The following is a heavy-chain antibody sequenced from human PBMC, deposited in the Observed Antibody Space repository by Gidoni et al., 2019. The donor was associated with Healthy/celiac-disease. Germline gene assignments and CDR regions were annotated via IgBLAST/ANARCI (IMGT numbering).Heavy chain of an antibody. CDR3: ARLRYGSVGAFDP. V-gene: IGHV4-59*08. Sequence: ESGPGLVKPSETLSLTCTVSGGSISSYYWSWIRQPPGKGLEWIGYIYYSGSTNYNPSLKSRVTISVDTSKNQFSLKLSSVTAADTAVYYCARLRYGSVGAFDPWGQGTLVTVSS. D-gene: IGHD3-10*01. J-gene: IGHJ5*02. CDR1: GGSISSYY. CDR2: IYYSGST.